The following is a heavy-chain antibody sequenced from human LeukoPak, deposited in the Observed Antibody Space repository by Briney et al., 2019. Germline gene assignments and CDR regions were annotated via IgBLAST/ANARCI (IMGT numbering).Heavy chain of an antibody. J-gene: IGHJ6*03. CDR1: GGSISSSSYY. CDR3: ASLQGYCSGNRCPSSANYYYYMDV. D-gene: IGHD2-15*01. Sequence: SETLSLTCTVSGGSISSSSYYWGWIRQPPGKGLEWIGTMYHSGSTNYNPSLKSRVTISVDTSKNQFSLKLSSVTAADTAVYYCASLQGYCSGNRCPSSANYYYYMDVWGKGTTVTVSS. CDR2: MYHSGST. V-gene: IGHV4-39*07.